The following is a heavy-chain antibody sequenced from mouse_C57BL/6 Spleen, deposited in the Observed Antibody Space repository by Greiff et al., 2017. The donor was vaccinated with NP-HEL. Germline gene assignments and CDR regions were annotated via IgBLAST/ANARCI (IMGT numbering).Heavy chain of an antibody. D-gene: IGHD3-1*01. J-gene: IGHJ2*01. CDR2: IDPSDSYT. CDR3: ARARPFGC. V-gene: IGHV1-69*01. CDR1: GYTFTSYW. Sequence: QVQLQQPGAELVMPGASVKLSCKASGYTFTSYWMHWVKQRPGQGLEWIGEIDPSDSYTNYNQKFKGKSTLTVDKSSSTAYMQLSSLTSEDSAVYYCARARPFGCWGQGTTLTVAS.